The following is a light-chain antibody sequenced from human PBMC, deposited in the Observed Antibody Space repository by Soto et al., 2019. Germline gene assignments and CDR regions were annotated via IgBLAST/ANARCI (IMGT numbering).Light chain of an antibody. V-gene: IGKV3-20*01. CDR1: QSVSSSY. CDR3: QQYGSSPWT. Sequence: EIVLTQSPGTLSLSPGERGTLSCRASQSVSSSYLTWYQHKPGQAPRLLIYDTSRRATGTPDRFSGSGSGTDFTLTISRLEPADFAVYYCQQYGSSPWTFGQGTKVEIK. CDR2: DTS. J-gene: IGKJ1*01.